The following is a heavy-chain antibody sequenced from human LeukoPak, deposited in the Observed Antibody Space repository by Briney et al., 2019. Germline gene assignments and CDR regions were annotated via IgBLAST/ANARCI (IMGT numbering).Heavy chain of an antibody. Sequence: GESLKISCKASGYTFTNYWIGWVRQMPGKGLEWMGIIYPGDSDTRYSPSFQGQVTISADKSISTAYLQWSSLKASDTAMYYCARLPIAAAGYFDYWGQGTLVTVSS. D-gene: IGHD6-13*01. CDR3: ARLPIAAAGYFDY. J-gene: IGHJ4*02. CDR1: GYTFTNYW. V-gene: IGHV5-51*01. CDR2: IYPGDSDT.